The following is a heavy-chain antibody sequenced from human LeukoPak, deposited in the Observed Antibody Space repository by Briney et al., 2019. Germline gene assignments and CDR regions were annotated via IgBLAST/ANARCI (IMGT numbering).Heavy chain of an antibody. J-gene: IGHJ4*02. CDR1: GLTFSTSG. CDR3: ATETNGRHYDY. Sequence: GGSLRLSCTASGLTFSTSGLNWVRQAPGKGLAWVASIGPTGSDRYHAESIKGRFTISRDNANNFLYLQMNSLRAEDTAVYYCATETNGRHYDYWGQGTLLTVSS. CDR2: IGPTGSDR. D-gene: IGHD1-14*01. V-gene: IGHV3-21*06.